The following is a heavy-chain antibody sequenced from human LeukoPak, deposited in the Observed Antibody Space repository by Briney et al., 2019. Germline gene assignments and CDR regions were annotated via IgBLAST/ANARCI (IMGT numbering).Heavy chain of an antibody. CDR1: GFTVSSNY. D-gene: IGHD5-12*01. J-gene: IGHJ4*02. CDR2: IYSGGST. CDR3: ASSGGYSGYDYGY. Sequence: GGSLRLSCAASGFTVSSNYMSWVRQAPGKGLEWVSVIYSGGSTYYADSVKGRFTISSDNSKNTLYLQMNSLRAEDTAVYYCASSGGYSGYDYGYWGQGTLVTVSS. V-gene: IGHV3-66*02.